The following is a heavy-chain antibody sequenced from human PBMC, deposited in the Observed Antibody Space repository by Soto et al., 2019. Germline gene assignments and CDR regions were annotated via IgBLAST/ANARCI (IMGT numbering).Heavy chain of an antibody. CDR1: GFTFGDYA. V-gene: IGHV3-49*03. D-gene: IGHD3-3*01. J-gene: IGHJ4*02. Sequence: GGSLRLSCTASGFTFGDYAMSWFRQAPGKGLEWVGFIRSKAYGGTTEYAASVKGRFTISRDDSKSIAYLQMNSLKTEDTAVYYCTRSNTPYYDFWSGYYDYWGQGTLVTVSS. CDR3: TRSNTPYYDFWSGYYDY. CDR2: IRSKAYGGTT.